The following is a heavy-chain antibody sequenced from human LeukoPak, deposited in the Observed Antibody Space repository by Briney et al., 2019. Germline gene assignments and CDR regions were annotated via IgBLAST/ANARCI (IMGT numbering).Heavy chain of an antibody. CDR1: GFTFSSYS. J-gene: IGHJ4*02. CDR3: ARGRRDQWLAINYFDY. CDR2: ISSSSSYI. V-gene: IGHV3-21*01. D-gene: IGHD6-19*01. Sequence: PGGSLRLSCAASGFTFSSYSMNWVRQAPGKGLEWVSSISSSSSYIYYADSVKGRFTISRDNAKNSLYLQMNSLRAEDTAVYYCARGRRDQWLAINYFDYWGQGTLVTVSS.